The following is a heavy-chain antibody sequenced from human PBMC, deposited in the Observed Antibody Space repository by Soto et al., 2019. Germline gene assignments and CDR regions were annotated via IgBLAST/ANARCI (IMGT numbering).Heavy chain of an antibody. CDR3: AKRVSGAGTSYFFDY. D-gene: IGHD6-13*01. CDR1: GFTFSNYA. J-gene: IGHJ4*01. V-gene: IGHV3-23*01. CDR2: VTGISGST. Sequence: EVQLLESGGGLVQPGGSLRLSCAASGFTFSNYAMSWVRQAPGKGLEWVSTVTGISGSTFYADSVKGRFTISRDNSKNTLYLQMNSLRAEDTAIYYCAKRVSGAGTSYFFDYWGHGTLVTVSS.